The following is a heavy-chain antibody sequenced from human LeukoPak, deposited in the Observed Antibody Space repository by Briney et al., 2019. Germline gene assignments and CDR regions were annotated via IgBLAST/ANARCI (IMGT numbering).Heavy chain of an antibody. CDR1: GFTVSSNY. CDR3: ARDAGYSSGPASYYYYYGMDV. Sequence: GGSLRLSCAASGFTVSSNYMSWVRQAPEKGLEWVSVIYSGGSTYYADSVKGRFTISRDNSKNTLYLQMNSLRAEDTAVYYCARDAGYSSGPASYYYYYGMDVWGQGTTVTVSS. CDR2: IYSGGST. J-gene: IGHJ6*02. D-gene: IGHD6-19*01. V-gene: IGHV3-53*01.